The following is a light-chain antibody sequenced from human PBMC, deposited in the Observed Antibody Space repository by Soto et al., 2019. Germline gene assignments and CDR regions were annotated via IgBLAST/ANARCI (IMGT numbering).Light chain of an antibody. V-gene: IGKV3-20*01. CDR1: QSVSSSY. CDR2: GAS. CDR3: QQYGSSSIT. J-gene: IGKJ5*01. Sequence: EIVLTQSPGTLSLSPGERATLSCRASQSVSSSYLAWYQQKPGQAPRLLIFGASSRATGIPDRFSGSWSGTDFTLTISRLEPEDFAVYYCQQYGSSSITFGQGTQLE.